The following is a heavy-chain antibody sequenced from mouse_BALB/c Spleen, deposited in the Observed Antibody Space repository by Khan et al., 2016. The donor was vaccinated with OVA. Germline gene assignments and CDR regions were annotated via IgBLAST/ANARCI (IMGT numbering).Heavy chain of an antibody. CDR2: IYPGSGNT. V-gene: IGHV1-77*01. D-gene: IGHD2-14*01. CDR1: GYTFTDYV. Sequence: QMQLEESGPELVKPGASVKMSCKASGYTFTDYVISWMKQRTGQGLEWIGEIYPGSGNTVYNEKFRGKATLTADKSSSTAYMQLSSLTSEDSAVYYCARRTTGYTMDYWGQGTSVTVSS. J-gene: IGHJ4*01. CDR3: ARRTTGYTMDY.